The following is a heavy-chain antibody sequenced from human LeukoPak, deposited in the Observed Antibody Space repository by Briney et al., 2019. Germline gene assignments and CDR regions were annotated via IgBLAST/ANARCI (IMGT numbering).Heavy chain of an antibody. CDR3: ARPTVQWNIAAASDP. CDR2: INPSGGST. V-gene: IGHV1-46*01. D-gene: IGHD6-13*01. J-gene: IGHJ5*02. Sequence: ASVKVSCKASGYTSTTYYMHWVRQAPGQGLEWMGIINPSGGSTSYAQKFQGRVTMTRDTSTSTVYMELSSLRSEDTAVYYCARPTVQWNIAAASDPWGQGPLVTVSS. CDR1: GYTSTTYY.